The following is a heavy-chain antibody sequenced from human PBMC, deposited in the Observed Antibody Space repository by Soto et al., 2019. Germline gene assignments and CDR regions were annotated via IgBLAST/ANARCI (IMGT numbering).Heavy chain of an antibody. CDR3: AGDQVPAARLGWFAP. J-gene: IGHJ5*02. CDR1: GGSISSGGYS. Sequence: SETLSLTCALSGGSISSGGYSGSWMPQPPGQGLAWLGYIYHSGSTYYNPSLKRRVNISVDTSTNQFSLTLSSVTAADSPVFYGAGDQVPAARLGWFAPWGQG. CDR2: IYHSGST. V-gene: IGHV4-30-2*01. D-gene: IGHD2-2*01.